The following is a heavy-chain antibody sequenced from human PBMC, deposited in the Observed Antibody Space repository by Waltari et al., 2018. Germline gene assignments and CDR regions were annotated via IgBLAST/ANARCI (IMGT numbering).Heavy chain of an antibody. CDR1: GYRFIIYE. D-gene: IGHD3-3*01. V-gene: IGHV1-8*02. CDR3: ARGRDVFANFDYNWFDP. J-gene: IGHJ5*02. Sequence: QVQLVQSGAAVLRPGASVKLSCQASGYRFIIYEINWGRQAAGQGLEWMGWVNPNSGATAYAQRFQGRITMTWDTCISTAYMERSNLRSDDAAVLYCARGRDVFANFDYNWFDPWGQGTLVTVSS. CDR2: VNPNSGAT.